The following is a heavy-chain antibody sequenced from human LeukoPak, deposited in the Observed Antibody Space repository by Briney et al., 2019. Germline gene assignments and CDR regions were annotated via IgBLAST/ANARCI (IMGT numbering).Heavy chain of an antibody. CDR2: IKEDGSTK. J-gene: IGHJ3*02. CDR3: ATDPPWSADAFDI. D-gene: IGHD2-8*02. CDR1: GFTFNKKW. Sequence: GGSLRLSWAASGFTFNKKWMTWVRQAPGKGLEWVANIKEDGSTKYYVDSVKGRFTISRDNAKNSLNLQMNNLRAEDTALYYCATDPPWSADAFDIWGQGTMVTVSS. V-gene: IGHV3-7*01.